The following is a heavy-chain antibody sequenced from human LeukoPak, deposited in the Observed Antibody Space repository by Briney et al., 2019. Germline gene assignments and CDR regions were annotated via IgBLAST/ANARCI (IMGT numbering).Heavy chain of an antibody. Sequence: PSETLSLTCTVSGGSISSSSYYWGWIRQPPGKGLEWIGYIYYSGSTNYNPSFKSRVTISVDTSKNQFSLKLSSVTAADTAVYYCAICSSTSCYSSWGQGTLVTVSS. CDR3: AICSSTSCYSS. D-gene: IGHD2-2*02. CDR2: IYYSGST. CDR1: GGSISSSSYY. J-gene: IGHJ5*02. V-gene: IGHV4-61*05.